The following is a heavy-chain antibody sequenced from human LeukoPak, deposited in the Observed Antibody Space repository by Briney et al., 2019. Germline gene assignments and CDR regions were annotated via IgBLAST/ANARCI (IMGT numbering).Heavy chain of an antibody. V-gene: IGHV4-59*01. Sequence: SETLSLTRTVSGGSISSYYWSWIRQPPGKGLEWIGYIYYSGSTNYNPSLKSRVTISVDTSKNQFSLKLSSVTAADTAVYYCARGHVDTAMADYWGQGTLVTVSS. CDR1: GGSISSYY. CDR2: IYYSGST. J-gene: IGHJ4*02. D-gene: IGHD5-18*01. CDR3: ARGHVDTAMADY.